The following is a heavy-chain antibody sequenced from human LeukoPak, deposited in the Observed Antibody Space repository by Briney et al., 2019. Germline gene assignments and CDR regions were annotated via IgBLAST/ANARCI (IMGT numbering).Heavy chain of an antibody. CDR2: IYYTGTT. J-gene: IGHJ5*02. CDR1: GGSISSHY. CDR3: ARLVREDCSGGSCYSNWFDP. Sequence: PSETLSLTCTVSGGSISSHYWSWIRQPPGKGLEWIAYIYYTGTTNYNPSLKSRVTISVDTSKNQFSLRLSSVTAADTAVYYCARLVREDCSGGSCYSNWFDPWGQGTLVTVSS. D-gene: IGHD2-15*01. V-gene: IGHV4-59*08.